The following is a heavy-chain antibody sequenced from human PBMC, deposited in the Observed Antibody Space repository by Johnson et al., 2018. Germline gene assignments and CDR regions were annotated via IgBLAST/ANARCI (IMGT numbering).Heavy chain of an antibody. Sequence: VQLVQSGGGVVQPGGSLRLSCAACGFTFDDHTMHWVRQAPGKGLAWVSLMSWDGGSPSYADSVQGRFTFSRDNSKNSLDLQMTVLTTEDTALYYCVNGVGVTHLGYFDYCGQGPLVTVSA. J-gene: IGHJ4*02. CDR3: VNGVGVTHLGYFDY. CDR2: MSWDGGSP. V-gene: IGHV3-43*01. CDR1: GFTFDDHT. D-gene: IGHD2-21*02.